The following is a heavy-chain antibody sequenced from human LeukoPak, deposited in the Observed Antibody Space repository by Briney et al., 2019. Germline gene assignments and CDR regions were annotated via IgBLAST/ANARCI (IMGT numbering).Heavy chain of an antibody. CDR3: ASATIFGVVIYY. J-gene: IGHJ4*02. CDR2: ISSSGSTI. V-gene: IGHV3-48*03. Sequence: GGSLRLSCAASGFTFSSCEMNWVRQAPGKGLEWVSYISSSGSTIYYADSVKGRFTISRDNAKNSLYLQMNSLRAEDTAVYYCASATIFGVVIYYWGQGTLVTVSS. D-gene: IGHD3-3*01. CDR1: GFTFSSCE.